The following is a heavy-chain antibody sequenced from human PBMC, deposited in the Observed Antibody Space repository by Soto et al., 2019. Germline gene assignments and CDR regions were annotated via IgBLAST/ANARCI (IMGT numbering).Heavy chain of an antibody. CDR2: ISAYNGNT. D-gene: IGHD3-3*01. CDR3: ARDLFLEWLPDEIYFDY. CDR1: GYTLTSYG. Sequence: GASVKVSCKASGYTLTSYGISWVRQAPGQGLEWMGWISAYNGNTNYAQKLQGRVTMTTDTSTSTAYMELRGLRSDDTAVYYCARDLFLEWLPDEIYFDYWGQGTLVTVSS. J-gene: IGHJ4*02. V-gene: IGHV1-18*01.